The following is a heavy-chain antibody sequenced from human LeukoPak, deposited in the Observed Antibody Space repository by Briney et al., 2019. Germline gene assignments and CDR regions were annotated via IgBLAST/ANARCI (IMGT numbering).Heavy chain of an antibody. CDR3: AKGRGTTVTSAANY. CDR2: ISGTGGNT. Sequence: PGGSLRLSCAASGFTFSSYAMSWVRQAPGKGLEWVSGISGTGGNTYYTDSVKGRFTISRDNSKNTLYLQMNSLRAEDTAVYYCAKGRGTTVTSAANYWGQGTLVTVSS. CDR1: GFTFSSYA. D-gene: IGHD4-17*01. J-gene: IGHJ4*02. V-gene: IGHV3-23*01.